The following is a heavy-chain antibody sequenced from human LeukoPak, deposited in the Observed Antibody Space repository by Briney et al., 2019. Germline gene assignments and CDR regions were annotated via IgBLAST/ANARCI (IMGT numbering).Heavy chain of an antibody. V-gene: IGHV1-69*04. Sequence: SVKVSCKASGGTFSSYAISWVRQAPGQGLEWMGRIIPILGIANYAQKFQGRVTITADKSTGTAYMELSSLRSEDTAVYYCAGATVVTPTDAFDIWGQGTMVTVSS. CDR2: IIPILGIA. J-gene: IGHJ3*02. D-gene: IGHD4-23*01. CDR3: AGATVVTPTDAFDI. CDR1: GGTFSSYA.